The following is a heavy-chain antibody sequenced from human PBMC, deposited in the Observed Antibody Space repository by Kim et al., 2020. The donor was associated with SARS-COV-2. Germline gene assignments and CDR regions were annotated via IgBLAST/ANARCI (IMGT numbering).Heavy chain of an antibody. CDR1: GFTFSHYA. D-gene: IGHD2-15*01. J-gene: IGHJ6*02. Sequence: GGSLRLSCAASGFTFSHYAMHWVRQAPGKGLEWVAVIWYAGSAKYYADSVKGRFTISRDNSKSTLYLQNNNLRAEDTAVYWCVRESRSLSGYLRGMDVWGQGTTVTVSS. CDR3: VRESRSLSGYLRGMDV. V-gene: IGHV3-33*01. CDR2: IWYAGSAK.